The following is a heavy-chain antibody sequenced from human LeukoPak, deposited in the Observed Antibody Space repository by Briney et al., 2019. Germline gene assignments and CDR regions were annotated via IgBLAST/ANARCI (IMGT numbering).Heavy chain of an antibody. V-gene: IGHV1-2*02. CDR3: ARDPGHDTSNYGGLDF. CDR1: GYTFTGYY. CDR2: INPNSGGT. Sequence: ASVKVSCKASGYTFTGYYMHWVRQAPGQGLEWMGWINPNSGGTNYAQKFQGRVTMTRDTSISTAYLELSSLKSDDTAVYYCARDPGHDTSNYGGLDFWGQGTLVTVSS. J-gene: IGHJ4*02. D-gene: IGHD4-11*01.